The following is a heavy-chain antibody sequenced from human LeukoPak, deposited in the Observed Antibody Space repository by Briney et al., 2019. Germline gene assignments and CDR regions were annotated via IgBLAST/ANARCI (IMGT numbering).Heavy chain of an antibody. V-gene: IGHV4-31*03. CDR1: GGSISSGGYY. J-gene: IGHJ4*02. CDR2: IYYSGST. CDR3: ARGLPGYSYGYCYFDY. D-gene: IGHD5-18*01. Sequence: NPSQTLSLTCTVSGGSISSGGYYWSWIRQHPGKGLEWIGYIYYSGSTHYNPSLKSRVTISVDTSKNQFSLKLSSVTAADTAVYYCARGLPGYSYGYCYFDYWGQGTLVTVSS.